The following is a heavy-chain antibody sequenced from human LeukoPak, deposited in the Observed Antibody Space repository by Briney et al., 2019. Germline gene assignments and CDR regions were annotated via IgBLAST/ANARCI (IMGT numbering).Heavy chain of an antibody. D-gene: IGHD3-10*01. CDR3: AGSPRLLWFGDQDVDY. Sequence: PGGSLRLSCAASGFTFSSYEMNWVRQAPGKGLEWVSYISSSGSTIYYADSVKGRFTISRDNAKNSLYLQMNSLRAEDTAVYYCAGSPRLLWFGDQDVDYWGQGTLVTVSS. CDR2: ISSSGSTI. V-gene: IGHV3-48*03. J-gene: IGHJ4*02. CDR1: GFTFSSYE.